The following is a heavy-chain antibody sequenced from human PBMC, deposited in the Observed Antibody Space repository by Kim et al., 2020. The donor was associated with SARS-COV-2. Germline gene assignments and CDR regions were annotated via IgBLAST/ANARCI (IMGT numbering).Heavy chain of an antibody. D-gene: IGHD3-22*01. J-gene: IGHJ5*02. CDR2: IYPGDSDS. CDR1: GYNFTNYW. V-gene: IGHV5-51*01. Sequence: GESLKISCKGSGYNFTNYWIGWVRQMPGKGLEWRGIIYPGDSDSRYSPSFLGQVTISADKSISTAYLQWSSLKASDTALYYCARRIFDSSGLNCFDPWGQGTLVTVSS. CDR3: ARRIFDSSGLNCFDP.